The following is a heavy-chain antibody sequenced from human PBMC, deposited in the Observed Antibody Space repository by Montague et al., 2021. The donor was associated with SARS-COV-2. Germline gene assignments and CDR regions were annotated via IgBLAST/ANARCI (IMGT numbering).Heavy chain of an antibody. V-gene: IGHV4-31*03. CDR2: IYFSGTT. Sequence: TLSLTCTVSGGSISGGVYYWSWVRQHPGKGLECLGYIYFSGTTYYNPSLKSRLTISVDPSQNQFSLNLNSVTAADTAAYYRARGPGITASDGAFDIWGQGTMVTVSS. J-gene: IGHJ3*02. D-gene: IGHD6-25*01. CDR1: GGSISGGVYY. CDR3: ARGPGITASDGAFDI.